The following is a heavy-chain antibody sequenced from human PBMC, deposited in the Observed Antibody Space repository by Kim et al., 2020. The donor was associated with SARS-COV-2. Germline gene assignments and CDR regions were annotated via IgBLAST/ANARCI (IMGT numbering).Heavy chain of an antibody. CDR3: ARGTTTYFDY. Sequence: SQTLSLTCALSGDSVSSNSSTWNWIRQSPSRGLEWLGRTYYRSKWYNDYAISVKSRITINSDTSKNRFSLQLNSVTPEDTAVYYCARGTTTYFDYWGHGTLVTVSS. D-gene: IGHD1-7*01. J-gene: IGHJ4*01. CDR1: GDSVSSNSST. V-gene: IGHV6-1*01. CDR2: TYYRSKWYN.